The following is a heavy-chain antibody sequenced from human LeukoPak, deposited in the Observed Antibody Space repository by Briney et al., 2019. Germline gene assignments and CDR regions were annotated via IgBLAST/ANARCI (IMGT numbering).Heavy chain of an antibody. V-gene: IGHV3-30*01. D-gene: IGHD6-13*01. CDR2: ISYDGSNK. CDR1: GFTFSSYA. CDR3: ARDRGSSWYYFDY. J-gene: IGHJ4*02. Sequence: GGSLRLSCAASGFTFSSYAMHWVRQAPGKGLEWVAVISYDGSNKYYADSVKGRFTISRDNSKNTLYLQMNSLRAEDTAVYYCARDRGSSWYYFDYWGQGTLVTVSS.